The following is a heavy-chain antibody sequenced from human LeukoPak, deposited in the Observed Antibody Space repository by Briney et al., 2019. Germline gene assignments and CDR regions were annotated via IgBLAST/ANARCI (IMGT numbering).Heavy chain of an antibody. J-gene: IGHJ4*02. CDR1: GFTVSSNY. D-gene: IGHD2-15*01. CDR2: IYSGGST. CDR3: ARAGWGYCSGGSCYWDY. V-gene: IGHV3-66*01. Sequence: PGGSLRLSCAASGFTVSSNYMSWVRQAPGKGLEWVSVIYSGGSTYYADSVKGRFTISRDNSKNTLYLQMNSLRAEGTAVYYCARAGWGYCSGGSCYWDYWGQGTLVTVSS.